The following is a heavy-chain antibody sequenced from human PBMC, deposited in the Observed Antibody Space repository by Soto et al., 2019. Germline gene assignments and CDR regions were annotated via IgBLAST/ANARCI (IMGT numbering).Heavy chain of an antibody. CDR1: RFIFSDYA. V-gene: IGHV3-23*01. J-gene: IGHJ5*01. D-gene: IGHD1-26*01. Sequence: DVQLLESGGGLVQPGGSLTLSCAASRFIFSDYAMNWVRQAPGKGLEWVSSIGGGNTDRYYADSVKGRFIXSRDXSKXXXXXXXXXXXXXXXXXXYCAKDAXSYNGKWDWFDSWGQGTLVTVSS. CDR2: IGGGNTDR. CDR3: AKDAXSYNGKWDWFDS.